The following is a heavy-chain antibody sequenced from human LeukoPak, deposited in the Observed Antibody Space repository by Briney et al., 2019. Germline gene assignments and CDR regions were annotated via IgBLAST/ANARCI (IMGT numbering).Heavy chain of an antibody. Sequence: ASVKVSCKASGYTFTGYYMHCVRQAPGQGLEWMGRINPNSGGTNYAQKFQGRVTMTRDTSISTAYMELSRLRSDDTAVYYCARALKGIAAAKLGLAYWGQGTLVTVSS. CDR2: INPNSGGT. CDR1: GYTFTGYY. V-gene: IGHV1-2*06. CDR3: ARALKGIAAAKLGLAY. J-gene: IGHJ4*02. D-gene: IGHD6-13*01.